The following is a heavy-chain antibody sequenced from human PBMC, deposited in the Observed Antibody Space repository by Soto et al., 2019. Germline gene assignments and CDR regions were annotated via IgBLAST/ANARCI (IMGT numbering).Heavy chain of an antibody. CDR1: GFTFSSYG. D-gene: IGHD2-21*02. V-gene: IGHV3-30*18. CDR3: AKDQDMTFDY. CDR2: ISYDGSNK. Sequence: PSGSLRLSCAASGFTFSSYGMHWVRQAPGKGLEWVAVISYDGSNKYYADSVKGRFTISRDNSKNTLYLQMNSLRAEDTAVYYCAKDQDMTFDYWGQGTLVTVSS. J-gene: IGHJ4*02.